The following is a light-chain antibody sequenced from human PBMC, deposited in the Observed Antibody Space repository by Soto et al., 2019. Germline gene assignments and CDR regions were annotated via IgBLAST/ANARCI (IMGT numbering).Light chain of an antibody. CDR2: SAT. J-gene: IGKJ1*01. V-gene: IGKV1-6*01. Sequence: AIQMTQSPTSLSASVGDRVSITCRASQDISKALGWYQQKPGKAPKFLIYSATSTQSGVPSTVSGSGFGTDFTLTISSLQPEDFATYYCLQDHDYSQKFGQGTKVE. CDR3: LQDHDYSQK. CDR1: QDISKA.